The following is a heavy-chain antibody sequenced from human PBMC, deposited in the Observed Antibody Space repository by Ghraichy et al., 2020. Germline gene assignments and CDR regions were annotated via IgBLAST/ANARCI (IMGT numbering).Heavy chain of an antibody. CDR1: GFTFTNYA. CDR3: AKRENIVGATDY. V-gene: IGHV3-23*01. CDR2: INDSGGGT. J-gene: IGHJ4*02. D-gene: IGHD1-26*01. Sequence: GESLNISCAASGFTFTNYAMSWVRQAPGKGLEWVSTINDSGGGTFYADFAKRRFTISRDVSKNTLYLQMNSLRAEDTAVYYCAKRENIVGATDYWGQGTLVTVSS.